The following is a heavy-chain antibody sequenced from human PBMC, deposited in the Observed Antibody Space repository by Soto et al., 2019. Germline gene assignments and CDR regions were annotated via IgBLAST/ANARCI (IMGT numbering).Heavy chain of an antibody. Sequence: LSLTCTVSGGSIASGSYSWNWIRQSPEKGLEWIGYIYRGGSTYYNPSLKSRVTMSLDTSKNQFFLKVTSVTAADAAVYYCARAALVVRLRETAGPWFDPWGRGSLVTVSS. CDR1: GGSIASGSYS. CDR2: IYRGGST. J-gene: IGHJ5*02. V-gene: IGHV4-30-2*06. D-gene: IGHD2-15*01. CDR3: ARAALVVRLRETAGPWFDP.